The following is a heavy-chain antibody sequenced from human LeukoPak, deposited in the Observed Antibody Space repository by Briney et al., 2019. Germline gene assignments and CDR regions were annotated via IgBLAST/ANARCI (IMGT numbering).Heavy chain of an antibody. CDR2: TRSDGSDK. Sequence: GGSLRLSCVASGFIFSSYGMHWVRQAPGKGLEWVAFTRSDGSDKYYTDSVKGRFSISRDNSKNTMYLQMNSLRAEDTAVYYCVRNDTSGVGLDYWGQGTLVTVSS. D-gene: IGHD3-3*01. CDR1: GFIFSSYG. CDR3: VRNDTSGVGLDY. J-gene: IGHJ4*02. V-gene: IGHV3-30*02.